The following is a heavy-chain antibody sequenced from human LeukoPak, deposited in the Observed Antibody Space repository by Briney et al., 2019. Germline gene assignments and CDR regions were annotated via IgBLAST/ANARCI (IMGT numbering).Heavy chain of an antibody. CDR2: ISSSGSTI. D-gene: IGHD2-8*01. V-gene: IGHV3-48*03. Sequence: GGSLRLSCAASGFTFSSYEMNWVRQAPGKGLEWVSYISSSGSTIYYADSVKGRFTISRDNAKNSLYLQMNSLRAEDTAVYFCARHKYCTNAVCTTRWFDPWGQGTLVTVSS. CDR1: GFTFSSYE. CDR3: ARHKYCTNAVCTTRWFDP. J-gene: IGHJ5*02.